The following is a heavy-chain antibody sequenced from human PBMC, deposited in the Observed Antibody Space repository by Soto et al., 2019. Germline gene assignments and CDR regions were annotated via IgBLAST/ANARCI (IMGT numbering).Heavy chain of an antibody. J-gene: IGHJ6*03. CDR3: ARAQQYGSHYYYMDV. CDR2: IYYSGST. V-gene: IGHV4-59*01. D-gene: IGHD4-4*01. CDR1: GGSISSYY. Sequence: SETLSLTCTVSGGSISSYYWSWIRQPPGKGLEWIGYIYYSGSTNYNPSLKSRVTISVDTSKNQFSLKLSSVTAADTAVYYCARAQQYGSHYYYMDVWGKGTTVTVSS.